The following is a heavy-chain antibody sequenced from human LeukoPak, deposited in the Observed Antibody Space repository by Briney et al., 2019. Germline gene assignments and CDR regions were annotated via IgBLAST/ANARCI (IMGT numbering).Heavy chain of an antibody. CDR3: ARVWYYGSGRIDY. CDR1: GFTVSSNY. Sequence: PGGSLRLSCAASGFTVSSNYMSWVRQAPGKGLEWVSAIYTGGSTYYAGSVKGRFTISRDNSKNMLYLQMNSLRAEDTAVYYCARVWYYGSGRIDYWGQGTLVTVSS. V-gene: IGHV3-66*01. J-gene: IGHJ4*02. D-gene: IGHD3-10*01. CDR2: IYTGGST.